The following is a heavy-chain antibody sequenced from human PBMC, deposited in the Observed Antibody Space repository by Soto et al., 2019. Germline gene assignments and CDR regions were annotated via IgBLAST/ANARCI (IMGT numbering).Heavy chain of an antibody. Sequence: QVQLQESGPGLVKPSQTLSLTCTVSGGSITSGGCYWSWIRQHPGKGLEWIGYIYYSGSTSYNPSLKRLFTISVATSKNQFSLQLTSVTAADTAVYYCAREGRRPLGLAYYGLDVWGQGTTVTVSS. D-gene: IGHD3-16*01. J-gene: IGHJ6*02. V-gene: IGHV4-31*01. CDR3: AREGRRPLGLAYYGLDV. CDR1: GGSITSGGCY. CDR2: IYYSGST.